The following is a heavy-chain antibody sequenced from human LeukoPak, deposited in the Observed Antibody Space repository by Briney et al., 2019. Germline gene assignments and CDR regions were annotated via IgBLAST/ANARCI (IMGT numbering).Heavy chain of an antibody. D-gene: IGHD4-23*01. CDR2: ISGSGGST. Sequence: GGSLTLSCAASGFTFSSYAKSWVRQAPGKGLEWVSAISGSGGSTYYADSVKGRFTISRDNSKNTLYLQMNSLRAEDTAVYYCAKDSDPVTVVNSDAWHMWAEGTMVTVSS. J-gene: IGHJ3*01. CDR1: GFTFSSYA. V-gene: IGHV3-23*01. CDR3: AKDSDPVTVVNSDAWHM.